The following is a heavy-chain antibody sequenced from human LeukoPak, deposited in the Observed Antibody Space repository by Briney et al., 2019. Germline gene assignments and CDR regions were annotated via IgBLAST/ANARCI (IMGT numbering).Heavy chain of an antibody. CDR3: ARHNYDILTGYANFDY. CDR2: IYYSGST. J-gene: IGHJ4*02. D-gene: IGHD3-9*01. CDR1: GGSISSYY. Sequence: SETLSLTCTVSGGSISSYYWSWIRQPPGKGLEWIGYIYYSGSTNYNPSLKSRVTISVDTSKNQFSLKLSSVTAADTAVYYCARHNYDILTGYANFDYWGQGTLVTVSS. V-gene: IGHV4-59*08.